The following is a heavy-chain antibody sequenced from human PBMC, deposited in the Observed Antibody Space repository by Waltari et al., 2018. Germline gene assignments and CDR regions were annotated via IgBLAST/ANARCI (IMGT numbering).Heavy chain of an antibody. CDR1: GFTFSLYS. V-gene: IGHV3-48*04. D-gene: IGHD1-1*01. CDR2: IGSSSSPT. CDR3: AKMGYGQPVDY. Sequence: EGQLVESGGGLVQPGGSLRLSCAASGFTFSLYSMTWVRQAPGKGLEWISYIGSSSSPTYYADSVQGRFTISRDNANNALHLQMNSLRAEDTAIYYCAKMGYGQPVDYWGQGTLVTVSS. J-gene: IGHJ4*02.